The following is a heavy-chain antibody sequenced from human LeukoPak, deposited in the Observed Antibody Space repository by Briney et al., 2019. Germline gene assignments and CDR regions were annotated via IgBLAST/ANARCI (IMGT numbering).Heavy chain of an antibody. CDR3: ARDRPVGDYYGSGSYSLDY. D-gene: IGHD3-10*01. CDR2: IYTSGGT. Sequence: SETLSLTCTVSGGSISSYYWTWIRQPAGKGLEWIGRIYTSGGTTYNPSLKSRVTISVDKSKNQLSLKLSSVTAADTAVYYCARDRPVGDYYGSGSYSLDYRGQGTLVTVSS. CDR1: GGSISSYY. V-gene: IGHV4-4*07. J-gene: IGHJ4*02.